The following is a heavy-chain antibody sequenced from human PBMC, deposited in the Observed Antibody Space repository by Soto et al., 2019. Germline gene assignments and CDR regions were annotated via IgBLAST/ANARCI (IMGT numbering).Heavy chain of an antibody. CDR1: GGSISSYF. CDR2: IYYSGST. D-gene: IGHD6-13*01. Sequence: SETLSLTCTVSGGSISSYFWSWIRQPPGKGLEWIGYIYYSGSTIYNPSLKGRVTMSVDTSQNQFSLKLSSVTAADTAMYYCARHETAVTGTGFFDYWGQGTLVTVSS. CDR3: ARHETAVTGTGFFDY. V-gene: IGHV4-59*08. J-gene: IGHJ4*02.